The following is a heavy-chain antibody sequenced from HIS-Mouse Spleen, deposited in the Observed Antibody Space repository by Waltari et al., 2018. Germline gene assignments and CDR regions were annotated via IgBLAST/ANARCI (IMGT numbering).Heavy chain of an antibody. CDR2: SFSSGST. J-gene: IGHJ6*02. Sequence: QVQLQASGPGLVKPSQTLSLTCTVSGCSISGGGYFWSWFRLHPGKGLGWIGYSFSSGSTHYNPALKSRVTISVDTSKNQFSLKLSSVTAADTAVYYCAREKGYYGSGSYYYYYYGMDVWGQGTTVTVSS. CDR1: GCSISGGGYF. CDR3: AREKGYYGSGSYYYYYYGMDV. V-gene: IGHV4-31*03. D-gene: IGHD3-10*01.